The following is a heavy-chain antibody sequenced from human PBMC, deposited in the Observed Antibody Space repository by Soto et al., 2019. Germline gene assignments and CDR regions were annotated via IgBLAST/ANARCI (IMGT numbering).Heavy chain of an antibody. V-gene: IGHV3-7*03. CDR3: AKDLRIAVAGTDYFDS. D-gene: IGHD6-19*01. J-gene: IGHJ4*02. CDR1: GFTFSNYW. CDR2: IKPDGTEK. Sequence: GSLRLSCVISGFTFSNYWMTWVRQAPGKGLEWVANIKPDGTEKYYVDSVKGRFTISRDNSKNTLYLQMNSLRAEDTAVYYCAKDLRIAVAGTDYFDSWGEGP.